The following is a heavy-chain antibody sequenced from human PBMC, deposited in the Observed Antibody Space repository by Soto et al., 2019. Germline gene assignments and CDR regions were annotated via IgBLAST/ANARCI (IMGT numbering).Heavy chain of an antibody. Sequence: SETLSLTCTVSGGSISSGGYYWSWIRQHPGKGLEWIGYIYYSGSTYYNPSLKSRVTISVDTSKNQFSLKLSSVTAADTAVYYFARWVGSTGDLFERYAFDIWGQGKMVTVSS. D-gene: IGHD7-27*01. CDR3: ARWVGSTGDLFERYAFDI. V-gene: IGHV4-31*03. CDR2: IYYSGST. CDR1: GGSISSGGYY. J-gene: IGHJ3*02.